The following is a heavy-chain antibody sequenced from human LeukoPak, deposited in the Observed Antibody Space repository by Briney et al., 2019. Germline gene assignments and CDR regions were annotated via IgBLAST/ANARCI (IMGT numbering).Heavy chain of an antibody. CDR2: IKQDGSVK. J-gene: IGHJ4*02. CDR3: ARIGYSSSSFDY. Sequence: GGSLRLSCGASGVIFSHYWMSWVRQAPGKGLEWVANIKQDGSVKYYVDSLKGRFTISRDNARNSVYLQMNSLRAEDTAVYYCARIGYSSSSFDYWGQGTLVTVSS. D-gene: IGHD6-6*01. V-gene: IGHV3-7*01. CDR1: GVIFSHYW.